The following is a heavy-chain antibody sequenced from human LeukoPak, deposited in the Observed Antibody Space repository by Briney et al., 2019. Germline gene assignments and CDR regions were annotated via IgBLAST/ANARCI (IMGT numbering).Heavy chain of an antibody. Sequence: PSETLSLTCTVSGGSISSESNFWSWIRQPAGKGLEWIGRVYTTGSTNYNPSLKSRVTVPIDTSKNQFSLKLSFVTAADTAVYYCARVRDFSFNWFDPWGQGTLVTVSS. CDR3: ARVRDFSFNWFDP. J-gene: IGHJ5*02. V-gene: IGHV4-61*02. CDR2: VYTTGST. CDR1: GGSISSESNF. D-gene: IGHD3-3*01.